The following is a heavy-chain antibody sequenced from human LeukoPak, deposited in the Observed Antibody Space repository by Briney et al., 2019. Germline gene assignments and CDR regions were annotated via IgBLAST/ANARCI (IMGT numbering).Heavy chain of an antibody. CDR1: GFTFSSYW. CDR3: ATGYSGYDYYFDY. CDR2: IKQDGSEK. J-gene: IGHJ4*02. Sequence: GGSLRLSCAASGFTFSSYWMSWVRQAPGKGLEWVANIKQDGSEKYYVDSVKGRFTISRDNAKNSLYLQMNSLRAEDTAVYYCATGYSGYDYYFDYWGQGTLVTVSS. V-gene: IGHV3-7*01. D-gene: IGHD5-12*01.